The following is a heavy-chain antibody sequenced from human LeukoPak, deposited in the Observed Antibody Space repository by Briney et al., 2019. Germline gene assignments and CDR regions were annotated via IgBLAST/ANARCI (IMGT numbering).Heavy chain of an antibody. CDR3: AGDRPRDFWSGYYAPVAFDI. CDR2: IYYSGST. Sequence: SETLSLTCTVSGGSISSYYWSWIRQPPGKGLEWIGYIYYSGSTNYNPSLKSRVTISVDTSKNQFSLKLSSVTAADTAVYYCAGDRPRDFWSGYYAPVAFDIWGQGTMVTVSS. J-gene: IGHJ3*02. V-gene: IGHV4-59*01. D-gene: IGHD3-3*01. CDR1: GGSISSYY.